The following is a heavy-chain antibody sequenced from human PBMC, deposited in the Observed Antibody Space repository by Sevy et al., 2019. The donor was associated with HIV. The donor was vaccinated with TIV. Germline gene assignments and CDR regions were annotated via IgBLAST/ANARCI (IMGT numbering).Heavy chain of an antibody. V-gene: IGHV3-23*01. CDR1: AFTFSSYA. J-gene: IGHJ4*02. D-gene: IGHD3-22*01. Sequence: GGSLRLSCAASAFTFSSYAMSWVRQAPGKGLEWVSTITGDGVKTYYTDSVTGRFTISRDNSKSTLFLQMNSLRAEDTAVYYCAKDFVAYCGYNCRPSFDSWGQGTLVTVSS. CDR2: ITGDGVKT. CDR3: AKDFVAYCGYNCRPSFDS.